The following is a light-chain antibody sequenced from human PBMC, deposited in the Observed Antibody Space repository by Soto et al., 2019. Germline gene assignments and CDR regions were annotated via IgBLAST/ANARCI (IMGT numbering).Light chain of an antibody. Sequence: ILMTYSPDTLSLSPGKRSTLSLRASQSIRSQSLAWYQQKPGKAPRLVIFDASNMASGMPERFSGSRSGTEFTLTISSLQPDDFATYYCQEYNSYSWTFGQGTKLDIK. J-gene: IGKJ1*01. CDR2: DAS. V-gene: IGKV3D-15*01. CDR3: QEYNSYSWT. CDR1: QSIRSQS.